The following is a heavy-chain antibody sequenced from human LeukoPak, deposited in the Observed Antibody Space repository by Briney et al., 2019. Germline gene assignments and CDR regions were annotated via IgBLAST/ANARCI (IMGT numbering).Heavy chain of an antibody. CDR3: ARRGRYCSSTSCPLDY. CDR2: IYPGDSDT. D-gene: IGHD2-2*01. CDR1: GYSFTSYW. Sequence: GESLKISCKGSGYSFTSYWIGWVRQMPGKGLEWLGVIYPGDSDTRYSPSFQGQVTISADKSISTAYLQWSSLKASDTAMYYCARRGRYCSSTSCPLDYWGQGTLVTVSS. J-gene: IGHJ4*02. V-gene: IGHV5-51*01.